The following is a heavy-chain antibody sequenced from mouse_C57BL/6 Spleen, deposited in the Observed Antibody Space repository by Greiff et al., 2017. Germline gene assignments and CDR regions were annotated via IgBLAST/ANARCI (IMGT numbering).Heavy chain of an antibody. D-gene: IGHD2-4*01. Sequence: QVQLKESGPELVKPGASVKISCKASGYTFTDYYINWVKQRPGQGLEWIGWIFPGSGSTYYNEKFKGKATLTVDKSSSTAYMLLSSLTSEDSAVYFCARGVGPYYYDMSYWFTYWGQGTLVTVSA. V-gene: IGHV1-75*01. J-gene: IGHJ3*01. CDR2: IFPGSGST. CDR3: ARGVGPYYYDMSYWFTY. CDR1: GYTFTDYY.